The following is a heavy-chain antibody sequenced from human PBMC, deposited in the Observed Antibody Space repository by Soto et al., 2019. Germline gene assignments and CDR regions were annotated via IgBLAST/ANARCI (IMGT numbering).Heavy chain of an antibody. J-gene: IGHJ4*02. V-gene: IGHV1-18*01. CDR3: AKGSHTSDY. CDR1: GYTFTSYG. CDR2: ISAYNGNT. D-gene: IGHD3-3*01. Sequence: ASVKVSCKASGYTFTSYGISWVRQAPGQGLEWMGWISAYNGNTNYAQKLQGRVTMTKDTSTDTAYMELSSLRSEDTAVYYCAKGSHTSDYWGQGTLVTVSS.